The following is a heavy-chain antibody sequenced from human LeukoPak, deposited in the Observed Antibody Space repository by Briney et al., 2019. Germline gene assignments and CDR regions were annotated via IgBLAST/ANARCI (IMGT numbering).Heavy chain of an antibody. CDR1: AFTFSSYE. CDR3: AKVGDGSNYDFDY. Sequence: GGSRRPSCAVAAFTFSSYEMNWVRQAPEKGREWVSYIISMGSTINYADSSKGRFTISRDNAKKPLYLQMNRLRAEDTAVYYCAKVGDGSNYDFDYWGQGTLVTVSS. J-gene: IGHJ4*02. V-gene: IGHV3-48*03. D-gene: IGHD5-24*01. CDR2: IISMGSTI.